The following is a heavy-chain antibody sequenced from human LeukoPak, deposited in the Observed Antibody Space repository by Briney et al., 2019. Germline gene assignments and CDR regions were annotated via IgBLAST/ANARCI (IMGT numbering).Heavy chain of an antibody. Sequence: PVGSLRLSCAASGFTFSSYGMHWGRQAPGKGLEWVAVISYDGSNKYYADSVKGPFTISRDNSKNTLYLQMNSLRAEDTAVYYCAKESGSRDYFDYWGQGTLVTVSS. J-gene: IGHJ4*02. CDR3: AKESGSRDYFDY. CDR2: ISYDGSNK. D-gene: IGHD2-15*01. CDR1: GFTFSSYG. V-gene: IGHV3-30*18.